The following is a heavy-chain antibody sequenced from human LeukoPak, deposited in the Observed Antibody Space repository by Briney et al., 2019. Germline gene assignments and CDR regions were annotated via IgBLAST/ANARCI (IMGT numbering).Heavy chain of an antibody. CDR2: IASNGGTT. CDR1: GFSFNTYT. V-gene: IGHV3-64*02. J-gene: IGHJ4*02. Sequence: GGSLRLSCAASGFSFNTYTMRWVRQAPGKGLEYVSGIASNGGTTYYADSVKGRFTISRDNFKNTVYLQMHSLRAEDMPVYYYAREYCTTNKCDDWGLGYWGQGTLVTVSS. D-gene: IGHD2-8*01. CDR3: AREYCTTNKCDDWGLGY.